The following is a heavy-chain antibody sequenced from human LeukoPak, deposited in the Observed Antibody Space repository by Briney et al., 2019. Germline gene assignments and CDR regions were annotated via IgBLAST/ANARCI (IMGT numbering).Heavy chain of an antibody. CDR2: ITGGGGSP. CDR1: GFTFSSYA. J-gene: IGHJ3*01. Sequence: PGGSLRLSCAASGFTFSSYAMSWVRQAPGKGLQWVSAITGGGGSPYYADSVKGRFTISRDNSRNTLYLQMNSLRAEDTAVYYCARAMASGDAFDVWGQGTMVTVSS. D-gene: IGHD3-10*01. V-gene: IGHV3-23*01. CDR3: ARAMASGDAFDV.